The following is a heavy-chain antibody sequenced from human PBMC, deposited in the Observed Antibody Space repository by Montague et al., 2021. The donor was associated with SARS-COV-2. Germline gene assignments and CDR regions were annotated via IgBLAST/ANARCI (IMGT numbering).Heavy chain of an antibody. CDR2: ISGSGGST. J-gene: IGHJ5*02. CDR1: GFTFSSYA. CDR3: AKQYCSGGSCYSGFDP. V-gene: IGHV3-23*01. D-gene: IGHD2-15*01. Sequence: SLRLSCAASGFTFSSYAMSWVRQAPGNGLEWVSAISGSGGSTYYADSVKGRFTISRDNSKNTLYLQMNSLRAEDTAVYYCAKQYCSGGSCYSGFDPWGQGTLVTVSS.